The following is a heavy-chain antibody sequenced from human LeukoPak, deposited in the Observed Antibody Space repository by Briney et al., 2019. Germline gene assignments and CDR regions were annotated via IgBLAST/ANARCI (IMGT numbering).Heavy chain of an antibody. D-gene: IGHD6-6*01. CDR1: GFNLNSYA. CDR2: IRHDEANS. Sequence: GGSLRLSCAVSGFNLNSYAMHWVRRATGKGLEWVAVIRHDEANSFYADSVQGRFTISRDTSKKLLYLQMHSLRVEDTAVYYCAKEYTPSSPLGELDSWGQGTLVTVSS. J-gene: IGHJ4*02. CDR3: AKEYTPSSPLGELDS. V-gene: IGHV3-30*02.